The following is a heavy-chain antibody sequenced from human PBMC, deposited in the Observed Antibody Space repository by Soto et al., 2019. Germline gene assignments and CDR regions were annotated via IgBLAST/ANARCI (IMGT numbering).Heavy chain of an antibody. Sequence: VSVKFSCKASGYSFSVYYIQWVRQAPGQGPEWLGWIYPNTETTDSSKKFQGRVTMTSDMSTRTVYMELRDLRSDDTAVYYCVSLQTSGWPGVHWGQGTLVTGSS. D-gene: IGHD6-25*01. V-gene: IGHV1-2*02. CDR2: IYPNTETT. CDR1: GYSFSVYY. J-gene: IGHJ4*02. CDR3: VSLQTSGWPGVH.